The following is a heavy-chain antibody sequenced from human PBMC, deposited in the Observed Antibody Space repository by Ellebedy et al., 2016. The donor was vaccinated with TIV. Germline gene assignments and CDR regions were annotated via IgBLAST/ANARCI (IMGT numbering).Heavy chain of an antibody. V-gene: IGHV1-18*01. Sequence: AASVKVSCKASGYTFTSYGISWVRQAPGQGLEWMGWISPYNGNTNYAQKLQGRVTMTTDPSTNTAYMELSSLRSDDTDSYYCARRQAELTPDAFDIWGQGKMVTVSS. CDR1: GYTFTSYG. J-gene: IGHJ3*02. D-gene: IGHD1-14*01. CDR3: ARRQAELTPDAFDI. CDR2: ISPYNGNT.